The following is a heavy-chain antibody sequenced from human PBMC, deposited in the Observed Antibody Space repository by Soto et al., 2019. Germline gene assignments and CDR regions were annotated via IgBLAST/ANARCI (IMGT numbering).Heavy chain of an antibody. CDR1: GFTFSSTG. CDR3: AAGVGFCSGSKRYSEKNYYYGMDV. J-gene: IGHJ6*02. D-gene: IGHD2-15*01. Sequence: SVKVSCKASGFTFSSTGVHWVRQARGQRLEWIGWGAIGSGYTDYAQKFHERVTISRDLSTTTSFMELSTLRSEDTAEYYCAAGVGFCSGSKRYSEKNYYYGMDVWGQ. CDR2: GAIGSGYT. V-gene: IGHV1-58*01.